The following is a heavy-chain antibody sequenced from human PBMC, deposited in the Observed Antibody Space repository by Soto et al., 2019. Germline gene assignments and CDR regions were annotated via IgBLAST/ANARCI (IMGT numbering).Heavy chain of an antibody. CDR2: IYPGDSDI. D-gene: IGHD1-7*01. Sequence: GESLKISCKGSGYTFTSYWIGWGRQMPGKGLEWMGIIYPGDSDIRYSPSFQGQVTISADKSISTAYLQWSSLKASDTAMYYCARPITGTTIGYWGQGTLVTVSS. J-gene: IGHJ4*02. V-gene: IGHV5-51*01. CDR1: GYTFTSYW. CDR3: ARPITGTTIGY.